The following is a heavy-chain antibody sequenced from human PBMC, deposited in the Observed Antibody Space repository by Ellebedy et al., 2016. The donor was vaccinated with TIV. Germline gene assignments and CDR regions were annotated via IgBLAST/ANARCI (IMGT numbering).Heavy chain of an antibody. CDR2: IYYSGST. CDR1: GGSISSYY. V-gene: IGHV4-59*04. CDR3: ASTPTYYYDSSGYFMV. J-gene: IGHJ4*02. Sequence: MPSETLSLTCTVSGGSISSYYWSWIRQPPGKGLEWIGYIYYSGSTYYNPSLKSRVTISVDTSKNQFSLKLSSVTAADTAVYYCASTPTYYYDSSGYFMVWGQGTLVTVSS. D-gene: IGHD3-22*01.